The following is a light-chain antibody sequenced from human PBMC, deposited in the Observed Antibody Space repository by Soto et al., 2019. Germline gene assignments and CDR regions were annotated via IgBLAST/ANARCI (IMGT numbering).Light chain of an antibody. CDR1: SSDIGGYNS. Sequence: QSVLTQPPAASGSPGQSVTISCTGTSSDIGGYNSVSWYQQHPGKAPRLMISEVNNRPSGVSNRFSGSKSGNTAHLTISGLQVEDEAEYYCSAYTTSIALSVFGDGPKVTVL. V-gene: IGLV2-14*01. CDR2: EVN. CDR3: SAYTTSIALSV. J-gene: IGLJ1*01.